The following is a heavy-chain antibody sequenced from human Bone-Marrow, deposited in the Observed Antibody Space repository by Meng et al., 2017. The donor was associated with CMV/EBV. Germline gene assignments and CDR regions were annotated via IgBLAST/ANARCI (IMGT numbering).Heavy chain of an antibody. J-gene: IGHJ4*02. Sequence: GESLKISCAASGFTFSSYSMNWVRQAPGKGLEWVSSISSSSSYIYYADSVKGRFTISRDNAKNSLYLQMNSLRAEDTAVYYCARAPIAAAGPHYFDYWGQGTLVTVSS. CDR1: GFTFSSYS. CDR2: ISSSSSYI. D-gene: IGHD6-13*01. CDR3: ARAPIAAAGPHYFDY. V-gene: IGHV3-21*04.